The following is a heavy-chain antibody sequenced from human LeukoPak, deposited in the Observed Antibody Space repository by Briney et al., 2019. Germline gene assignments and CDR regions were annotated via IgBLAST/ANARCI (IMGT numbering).Heavy chain of an antibody. CDR1: GGSTSSSSYY. CDR2: IYYSGST. CDR3: ASSPNGDYGDFRGAFDI. D-gene: IGHD4-17*01. J-gene: IGHJ3*02. Sequence: SETLSLTCTVSGGSTSSSSYYWGWIRQPPGKGLEWIGSIYYSGSTYYNPSLKSRVTISVDTSKNQFSLKLSSVTAADTAVYYCASSPNGDYGDFRGAFDIWGQGTMVTVSS. V-gene: IGHV4-39*01.